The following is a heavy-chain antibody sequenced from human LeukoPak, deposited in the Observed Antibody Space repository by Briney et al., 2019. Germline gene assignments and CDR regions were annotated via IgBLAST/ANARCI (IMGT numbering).Heavy chain of an antibody. V-gene: IGHV4-59*01. D-gene: IGHD3-3*01. J-gene: IGHJ5*02. Sequence: SETLSLTCTVSGGSISSYYWSWIRQPPGKGLKWIGYIYYGGSTNYNPSLKSRVTISVDTSKNQFSLKLSSVTAADTAVYYCARSIRFLECRFDPWGQGTLVTVSS. CDR2: IYYGGST. CDR3: ARSIRFLECRFDP. CDR1: GGSISSYY.